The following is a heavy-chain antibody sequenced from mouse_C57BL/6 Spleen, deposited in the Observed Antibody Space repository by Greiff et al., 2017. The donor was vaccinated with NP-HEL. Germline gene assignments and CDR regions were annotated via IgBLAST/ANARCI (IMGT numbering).Heavy chain of an antibody. CDR2: IDPSDSYT. CDR1: GYTFTSYW. D-gene: IGHD4-1*01. CDR3: ARLGSYAMDY. Sequence: QVQLQQSGAELVRPGTSVKLSCKASGYTFTSYWMHWVKQRPGQGLEWIGVIDPSDSYTNYNQKFKGKATLTVDTSSSTAYMQLSSLTSEDSAVYYCARLGSYAMDYWGQGTSVTVSS. V-gene: IGHV1-59*01. J-gene: IGHJ4*01.